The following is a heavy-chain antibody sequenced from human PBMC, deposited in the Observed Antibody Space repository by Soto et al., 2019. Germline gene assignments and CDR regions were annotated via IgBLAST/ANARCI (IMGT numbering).Heavy chain of an antibody. Sequence: QLQLQESGPGLVKSSETLSLTCTVSGGSISSSSYYWGWIRQPPGKGLEWIGSIYDSGSTYYNPSLKSRVTISGDTSKKQFSLKVSSVTAADTAVYYCARHGGYCSGGSCPPGYWGQGTLVTVSS. V-gene: IGHV4-39*01. CDR1: GGSISSSSYY. J-gene: IGHJ4*02. CDR2: IYDSGST. D-gene: IGHD2-15*01. CDR3: ARHGGYCSGGSCPPGY.